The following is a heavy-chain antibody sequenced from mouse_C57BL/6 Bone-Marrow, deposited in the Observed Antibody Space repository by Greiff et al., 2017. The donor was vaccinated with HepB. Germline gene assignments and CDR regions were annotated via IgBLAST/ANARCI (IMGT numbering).Heavy chain of an antibody. CDR1: GYTFTDYY. D-gene: IGHD1-1*01. Sequence: VQLQQSGPVLVKPGASVKMSCKASGYTFTDYYMNWVKQSHGKSLEWIGVINPYNGGTSYNQKFKGKATLTVDKSSSTAYMELNSLTSEDSAVYYCATLNYGSSLFAYWGQGTLVTVSA. V-gene: IGHV1-19*01. CDR3: ATLNYGSSLFAY. CDR2: INPYNGGT. J-gene: IGHJ3*01.